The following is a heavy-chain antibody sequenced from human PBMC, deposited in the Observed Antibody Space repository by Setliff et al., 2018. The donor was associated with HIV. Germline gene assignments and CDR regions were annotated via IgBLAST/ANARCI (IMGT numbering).Heavy chain of an antibody. D-gene: IGHD3-3*01. Sequence: SETLSLTCAVSGGSISSHYWSWIRLPPGKGLEWIGTIYYNGNTNYNPSLKSRVAISVDTSKNLFSLKLSSVTAADTAVYYCAREEDYNFWSGYDWFDPWGQGTLVTVSS. CDR3: AREEDYNFWSGYDWFDP. V-gene: IGHV4-59*11. CDR2: IYYNGNT. J-gene: IGHJ5*02. CDR1: GGSISSHY.